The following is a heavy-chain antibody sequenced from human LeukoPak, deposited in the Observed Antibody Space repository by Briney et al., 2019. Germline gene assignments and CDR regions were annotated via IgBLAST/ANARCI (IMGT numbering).Heavy chain of an antibody. D-gene: IGHD6-19*01. V-gene: IGHV3-49*03. CDR1: GFTFGDYA. CDR2: IRSKIYGGTT. J-gene: IGHJ4*02. CDR3: TRDQYSSGWYDILFDY. Sequence: GGSLRLSCTASGFTFGDYAMSWFRQAPGKGLEWVGFIRSKIYGGTTEYAASVKGRFTISRDDSKSIAYLQMNSLKTGDTAVYYCTRDQYSSGWYDILFDYWGQGTLVTVSS.